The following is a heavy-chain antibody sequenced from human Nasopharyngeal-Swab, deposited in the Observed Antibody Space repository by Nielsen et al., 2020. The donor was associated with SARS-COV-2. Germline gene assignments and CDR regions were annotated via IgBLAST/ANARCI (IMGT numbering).Heavy chain of an antibody. D-gene: IGHD3-9*01. J-gene: IGHJ5*02. V-gene: IGHV4-30-4*01. Sequence: WIRQPPGKGLEWLGYIYFSGNTYYNPSLKSRVTMSVDTSKMQFSLKLESVTAADTAVYYCARRVMGVERYHNIMTGYFFDPWGQGTLVTVSS. CDR3: ARRVMGVERYHNIMTGYFFDP. CDR2: IYFSGNT.